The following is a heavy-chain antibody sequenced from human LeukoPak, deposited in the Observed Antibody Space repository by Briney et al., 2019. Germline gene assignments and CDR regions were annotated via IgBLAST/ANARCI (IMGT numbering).Heavy chain of an antibody. J-gene: IGHJ4*02. V-gene: IGHV3-23*01. CDR2: ISGSGGST. CDR3: AKDYQGRWLVYFDY. CDR1: GFTFRSYA. D-gene: IGHD6-19*01. Sequence: PGGSLRLSCAASGFTFRSYAMSWVREAPGKGLEWVSAISGSGGSTYYADSVTGQFTISRDNSKNTLYLQMNSLRAEDTAVYYCAKDYQGRWLVYFDYWGQGTLVTVSS.